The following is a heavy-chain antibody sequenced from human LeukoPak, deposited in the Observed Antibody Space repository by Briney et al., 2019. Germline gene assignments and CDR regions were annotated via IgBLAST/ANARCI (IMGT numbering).Heavy chain of an antibody. Sequence: GGSLRLSCAASGFTFSSYAMNWVRQAPGKGLEYVSSISSEGGSTYYADSVKGRFTISRDNSKNTLYLQMNSLRAEDTALYYCVKDRWVDYWGQGTLVTVSS. J-gene: IGHJ4*02. CDR2: ISSEGGST. D-gene: IGHD4-23*01. CDR1: GFTFSSYA. CDR3: VKDRWVDY. V-gene: IGHV3-64D*09.